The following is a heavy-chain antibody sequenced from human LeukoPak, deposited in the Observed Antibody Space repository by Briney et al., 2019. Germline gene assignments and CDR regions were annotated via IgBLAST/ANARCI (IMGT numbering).Heavy chain of an antibody. D-gene: IGHD4-17*01. Sequence: ASVKVSCKASGYTFTAYYMHWVRQAPGQGLEWMGWINPNSGDTNSAQKFQGRVTMTRDTSISTAYMELSRLRSDDTAVYYCASGYGDYPFDYWGQGTLVTVSS. V-gene: IGHV1-2*02. CDR1: GYTFTAYY. J-gene: IGHJ4*02. CDR2: INPNSGDT. CDR3: ASGYGDYPFDY.